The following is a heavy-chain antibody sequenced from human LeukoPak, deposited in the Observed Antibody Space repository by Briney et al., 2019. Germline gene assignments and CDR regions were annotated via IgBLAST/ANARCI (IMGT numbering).Heavy chain of an antibody. CDR3: ARGAGYCSSTSCYFDY. J-gene: IGHJ4*02. D-gene: IGHD2-2*03. CDR1: GGSFSGYY. CDR2: INHSGST. Sequence: PSETLSLTCAVYGGSFSGYYWSWIRQPPGKGLEWIGEINHSGSTNYNPSLKSRVTISVDTPKNQFSLKLSSVTAADTAVYYCARGAGYCSSTSCYFDYWGQGTLVTVSS. V-gene: IGHV4-34*01.